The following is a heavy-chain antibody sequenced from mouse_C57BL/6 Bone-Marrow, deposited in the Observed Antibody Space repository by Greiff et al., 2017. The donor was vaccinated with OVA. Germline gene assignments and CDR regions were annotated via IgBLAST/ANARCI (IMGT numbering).Heavy chain of an antibody. CDR2: IYPGDGDT. Sequence: VMLVESGPELLKPGASVKISCKASGYAFSSSWMNWVKQRPGKGLEGIGRIYPGDGDTNYNGKFKGKATLTADKSSSTAYMQLSSLTSEDVAVYVCATLLPHFDDWGQGTTLTVSS. J-gene: IGHJ2*01. V-gene: IGHV1-82*01. CDR1: GYAFSSSW. D-gene: IGHD1-1*01. CDR3: ATLLPHFDD.